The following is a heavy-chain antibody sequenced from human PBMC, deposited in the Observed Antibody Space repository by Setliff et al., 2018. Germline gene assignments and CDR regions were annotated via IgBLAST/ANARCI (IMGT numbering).Heavy chain of an antibody. CDR1: DGSISSSSYY. V-gene: IGHV4-39*07. CDR3: ARDRITIFGVVIPFDY. D-gene: IGHD3-3*01. J-gene: IGHJ4*02. CDR2: IYYSGST. Sequence: SETLSLTCTVSDGSISSSSYYWGWIRQPPGKGLEWIGSIYYSGSTYYNPSLKSRVTISVDTSKNQFSLKLSSVTAADTAVYYCARDRITIFGVVIPFDYWGQGTLVTVS.